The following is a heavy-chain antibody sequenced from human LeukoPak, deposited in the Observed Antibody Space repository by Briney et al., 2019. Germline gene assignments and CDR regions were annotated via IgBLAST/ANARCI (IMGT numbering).Heavy chain of an antibody. Sequence: GASVKVSCKASGYTFTSYGISWVRQAPGQGLEWMGWISAYNGNTNYAQKLQGRVTMTTDTSTSTAYMELRSLRSDDTAVYYCARDYRDIVVVPAAMYYFDYWGQGTLVTVSS. V-gene: IGHV1-18*01. CDR2: ISAYNGNT. CDR1: GYTFTSYG. D-gene: IGHD2-2*01. J-gene: IGHJ4*02. CDR3: ARDYRDIVVVPAAMYYFDY.